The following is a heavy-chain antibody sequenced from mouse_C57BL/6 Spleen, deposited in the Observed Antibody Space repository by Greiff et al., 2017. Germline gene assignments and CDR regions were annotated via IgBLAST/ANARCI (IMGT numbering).Heavy chain of an antibody. CDR3: ARERYGNYGRYFDV. J-gene: IGHJ1*03. CDR1: GYTFTSYW. Sequence: QVQLQQPGTELVKPGASVKLSCKASGYTFTSYWMHWVKQRPGQGLEWIGNNNPSNGGTNYNEKFKSKATLTVDKSSSTAYMQLSSLTSEDSAVYYCARERYGNYGRYFDVWGTGTTVTVSS. V-gene: IGHV1-53*01. CDR2: NNPSNGGT. D-gene: IGHD2-10*02.